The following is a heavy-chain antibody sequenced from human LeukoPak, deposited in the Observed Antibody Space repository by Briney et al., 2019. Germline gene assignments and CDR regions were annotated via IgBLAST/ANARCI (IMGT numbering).Heavy chain of an antibody. Sequence: SVKVSCKASGGTFRAYAITWLRQAPGQGLEWIGGVIPFFGSPNYAQKFQGRVTITTDESTSTAYMELSSLRSDDTAVYYCARGYDSGGYYLPDHWGQGTLVTVSS. CDR2: VIPFFGSP. V-gene: IGHV1-69*05. CDR3: ARGYDSGGYYLPDH. CDR1: GGTFRAYA. J-gene: IGHJ4*02. D-gene: IGHD3-22*01.